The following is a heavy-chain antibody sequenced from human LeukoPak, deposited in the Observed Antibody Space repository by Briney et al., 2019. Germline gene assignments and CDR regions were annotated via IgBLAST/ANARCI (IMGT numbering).Heavy chain of an antibody. D-gene: IGHD2-21*01. CDR1: GFSFRLYG. Sequence: GGSLRLSCAASGFSFRLYGMHWVRQAPGKGLEWVAYIQYDANNRKYADSVKGRFTISRDNSRNTLYLQMDRLTVEDTAVYYCAKKKIGDNDRFDYWGQGTLVTVSS. V-gene: IGHV3-30*02. CDR3: AKKKIGDNDRFDY. CDR2: IQYDANNR. J-gene: IGHJ4*02.